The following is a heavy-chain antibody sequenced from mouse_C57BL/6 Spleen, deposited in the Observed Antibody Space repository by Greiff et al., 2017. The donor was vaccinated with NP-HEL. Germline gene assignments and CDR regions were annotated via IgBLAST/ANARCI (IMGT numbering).Heavy chain of an antibody. CDR2: ISYDGSN. J-gene: IGHJ4*01. CDR3: AEGLRGNMDY. D-gene: IGHD2-4*01. Sequence: EVQLVESGPGLVKPSQSLSLTCSVTGYSITSGYYWNWIRQFPGNKLEWMGYISYDGSNNYNPSLKNRISITRDTSKNQFFLKLNSVTTEDTATYYCAEGLRGNMDYWGQGTSVTVSS. V-gene: IGHV3-6*01. CDR1: GYSITSGYY.